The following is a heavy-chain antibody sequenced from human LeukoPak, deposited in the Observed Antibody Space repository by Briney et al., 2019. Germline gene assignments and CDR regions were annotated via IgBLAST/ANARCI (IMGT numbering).Heavy chain of an antibody. CDR2: ISGSGGST. CDR1: GFTFSSYA. CDR3: ANSPHGMVRGVIVDV. D-gene: IGHD3-10*01. Sequence: GGSLRLSCAASGFTFSSYAMSWVRQAPGKGLEWVSAISGSGGSTYYADSVKGRFTISRDNSKNTLYLQMNSLRAEDTAVYYCANSPHGMVRGVIVDVRGQGTTVTVSS. V-gene: IGHV3-23*01. J-gene: IGHJ6*02.